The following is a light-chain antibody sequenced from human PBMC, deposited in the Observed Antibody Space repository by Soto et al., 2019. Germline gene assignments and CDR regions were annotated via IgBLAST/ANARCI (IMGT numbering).Light chain of an antibody. J-gene: IGLJ2*01. Sequence: QSALAQPPSASGSPGQSVTISCTGTSSDVGGYNYVSWHQQHPGKAPKLIIYDVIKRPSGVPDRFSGSKSGSTASLTVSGLQAEDEADYYCSSYAGTINYVVFGGGTKLTVL. V-gene: IGLV2-8*01. CDR3: SSYAGTINYVV. CDR2: DVI. CDR1: SSDVGGYNY.